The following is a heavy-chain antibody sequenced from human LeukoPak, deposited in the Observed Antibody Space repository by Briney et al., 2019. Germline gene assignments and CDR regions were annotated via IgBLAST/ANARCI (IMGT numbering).Heavy chain of an antibody. CDR3: ARDPTYYDILTGYSAYYMDV. CDR1: GYTFTGYY. D-gene: IGHD3-9*01. J-gene: IGHJ6*03. Sequence: ASVKVSCKASGYTFTGYYMHWVRQAPGQGLEWMGWINPNSGGTNYAQKFQGRVTMTRDTSISTAYMELSRLRSDDTAVYYCARDPTYYDILTGYSAYYMDVWGKGTMVTVSS. V-gene: IGHV1-2*02. CDR2: INPNSGGT.